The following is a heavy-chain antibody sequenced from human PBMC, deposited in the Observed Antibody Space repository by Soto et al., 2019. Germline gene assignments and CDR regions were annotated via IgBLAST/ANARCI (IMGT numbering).Heavy chain of an antibody. V-gene: IGHV3-11*01. J-gene: IGHJ2*01. CDR3: ARRGWCSNWYFYL. CDR1: GITFSDYY. CDR2: IDPSGNTI. D-gene: IGHD2-8*01. Sequence: QLQLVESGRGLVKPGGSLRLSCAASGITFSDYYMSWIRQVPGKGLDWVSYIDPSGNTIHYAESVKGRFTISRDNAKNSLYLQMNSLRAEDTAVYYCARRGWCSNWYFYLWGRDILATVSS.